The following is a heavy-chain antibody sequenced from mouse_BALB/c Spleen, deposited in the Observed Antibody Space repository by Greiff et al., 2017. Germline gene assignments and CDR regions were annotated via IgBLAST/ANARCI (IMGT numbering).Heavy chain of an antibody. J-gene: IGHJ4*01. CDR1: GYTFTSYW. CDR3: ARWVTTVVGGAMDD. D-gene: IGHD1-1*01. Sequence: VQLQQPGAELVKPGASVKLSCKASGYTFTSYWMHWVKQRPGQGLEWIGEIDPSDSYTNYNQKFKGKATLTVDKSSSTAYMQLSSLTSEDSAVYYCARWVTTVVGGAMDDWGQGTSVTVSS. CDR2: IDPSDSYT. V-gene: IGHV1-69*02.